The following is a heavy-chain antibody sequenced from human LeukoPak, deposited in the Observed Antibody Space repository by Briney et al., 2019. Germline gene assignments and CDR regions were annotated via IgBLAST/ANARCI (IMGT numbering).Heavy chain of an antibody. V-gene: IGHV4-34*01. J-gene: IGHJ4*02. CDR2: INHSGST. Sequence: SETPSLTCAVYGGSLSGYYWSWIRQPPGRGLEWIGEINHSGSTNYNPSLKSRVTISVDTSKNQFSLKLSSVTAADTAVYYCARAKKWLRFPSAGDKYYFDYWGQGTLVTVSS. CDR3: ARAKKWLRFPSAGDKYYFDY. D-gene: IGHD5-12*01. CDR1: GGSLSGYY.